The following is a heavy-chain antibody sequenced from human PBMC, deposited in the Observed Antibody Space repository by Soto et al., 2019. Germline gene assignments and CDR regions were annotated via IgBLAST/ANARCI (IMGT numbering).Heavy chain of an antibody. Sequence: GGSLRLSCAASGFTFSSYAMSWVRQAPGKGLEWVSAISGSGGSTYYADSVKGRFTISRDIAKNTLYLQMNSLRAEDTAVYYCAKDRDSSGYSHYGLDVWGQGTTVTVSS. D-gene: IGHD3-22*01. CDR2: ISGSGGST. V-gene: IGHV3-23*01. CDR1: GFTFSSYA. J-gene: IGHJ6*02. CDR3: AKDRDSSGYSHYGLDV.